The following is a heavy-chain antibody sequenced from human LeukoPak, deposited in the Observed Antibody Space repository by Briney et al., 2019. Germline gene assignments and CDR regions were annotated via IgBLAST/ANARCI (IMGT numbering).Heavy chain of an antibody. Sequence: SETLSLTCTVSGGSISSYYWSRIRQPPGKGLEWIAYIYYNGDTNYNPSLKSRVTISVDTSKNQFSLKLNSVTAADTAVYYCARSEWFGASNNWFDTWGQGTLVTVSS. D-gene: IGHD3-10*01. J-gene: IGHJ5*02. CDR3: ARSEWFGASNNWFDT. CDR1: GGSISSYY. CDR2: IYYNGDT. V-gene: IGHV4-59*01.